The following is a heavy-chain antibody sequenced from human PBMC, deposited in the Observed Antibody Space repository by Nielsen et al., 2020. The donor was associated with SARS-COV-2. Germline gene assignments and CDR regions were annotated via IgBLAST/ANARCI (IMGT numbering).Heavy chain of an antibody. CDR2: ISGSGGST. Sequence: GGSLRLSCAASGFTVSSNYMSWVRQAPGKGLEWVSAISGSGGSTYYADSVKGRFTISRDNSKNTLYLQMNSLRAEDTAVYYCARDQPLHADYYYYGMDVWGQGTTVTVSS. V-gene: IGHV3-23*01. CDR1: GFTVSSNY. J-gene: IGHJ6*02. CDR3: ARDQPLHADYYYYGMDV.